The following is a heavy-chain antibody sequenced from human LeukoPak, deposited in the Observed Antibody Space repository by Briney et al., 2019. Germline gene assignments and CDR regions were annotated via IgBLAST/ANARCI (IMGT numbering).Heavy chain of an antibody. J-gene: IGHJ5*02. CDR1: GGTFSSYA. CDR2: IIPIFGTA. V-gene: IGHV1-69*06. Sequence: ASVKVSCKASGGTFSSYAISWVRQAPGQGLEWMGGIIPIFGTADYAQKFQGRVTITADKSTSTAYMELSSLRSEDTAVYYCARDVKGEDWFDPWGQGTLVTVSS. D-gene: IGHD3-16*01. CDR3: ARDVKGEDWFDP.